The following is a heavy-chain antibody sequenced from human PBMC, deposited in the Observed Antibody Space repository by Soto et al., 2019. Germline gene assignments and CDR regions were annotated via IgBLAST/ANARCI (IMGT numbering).Heavy chain of an antibody. Sequence: SETLSLTCAVYGGSFSGYYWSWIRQPPGKGLEWIGEINHSGSTNYNPSLKSRVTISVDTSKNQFSLKLSSVTAADTAVYYCARGRLAVAGSDYFDYWGQGTLVTVSS. CDR1: GGSFSGYY. V-gene: IGHV4-34*01. CDR2: INHSGST. D-gene: IGHD6-19*01. CDR3: ARGRLAVAGSDYFDY. J-gene: IGHJ4*02.